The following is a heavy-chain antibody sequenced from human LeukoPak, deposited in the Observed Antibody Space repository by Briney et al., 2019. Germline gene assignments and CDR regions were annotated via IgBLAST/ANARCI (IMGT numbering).Heavy chain of an antibody. CDR1: GGSVSGTNW. J-gene: IGHJ4*02. V-gene: IGHV4/OR15-8*02. D-gene: IGHD1-26*01. CDR3: SRESGPFCPFGY. CDR2: ISLAGQT. Sequence: SETLSLTCGVSGGSVSGTNWWSWVRQPPGKGLEWIGEISLAGQTNYNPSLNGRVTMSLDKSSNQLSLHLTSVTAADTATYFCSRESGPFCPFGYWGQGTLVIVSS.